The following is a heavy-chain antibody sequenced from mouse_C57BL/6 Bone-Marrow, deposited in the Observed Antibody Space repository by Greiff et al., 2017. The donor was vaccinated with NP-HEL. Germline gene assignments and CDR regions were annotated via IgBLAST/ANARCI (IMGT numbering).Heavy chain of an antibody. J-gene: IGHJ1*03. D-gene: IGHD3-3*01. V-gene: IGHV5-12*01. CDR2: ISNGGGST. Sequence: EVKLVESGGGLVQPGGSLKLSCAASGFTFSDYYMYWVRQTPEKRLEWVAYISNGGGSTYYPDNVKGRFTISRDNAKNTLYLQMSRLKSEDTAMYYCARQRGTGYFDVWGTGTTVTVSS. CDR3: ARQRGTGYFDV. CDR1: GFTFSDYY.